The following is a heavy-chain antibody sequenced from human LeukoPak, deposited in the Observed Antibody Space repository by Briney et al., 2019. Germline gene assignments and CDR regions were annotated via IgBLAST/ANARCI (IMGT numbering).Heavy chain of an antibody. J-gene: IGHJ5*02. V-gene: IGHV4-34*01. CDR1: GGSFSGYY. CDR3: ARVERYYGSGFDP. CDR2: INHSGST. D-gene: IGHD3-10*01. Sequence: NSSETLSLTCAVYGGSFSGYYWSWIRQPPGKGLEWIGEINHSGSTNYNPSLKSRVTISVDTSKNQFSLKLSSVTAADTAVYYCARVERYYGSGFDPWGQGTLVTVSS.